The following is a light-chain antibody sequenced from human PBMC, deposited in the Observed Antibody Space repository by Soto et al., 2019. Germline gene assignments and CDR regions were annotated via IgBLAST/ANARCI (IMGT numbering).Light chain of an antibody. CDR3: QQYSSYSGT. Sequence: DIQMTQSPSTLSASVGDRVTITCRASQSISTWLAWYHQKPGKAPKLLIYDASSLESGVPSRFSGSGSGTEFTLTISSLQPDDFATYYCQQYSSYSGTVGHGTKVDIK. J-gene: IGKJ1*01. CDR2: DAS. CDR1: QSISTW. V-gene: IGKV1-5*01.